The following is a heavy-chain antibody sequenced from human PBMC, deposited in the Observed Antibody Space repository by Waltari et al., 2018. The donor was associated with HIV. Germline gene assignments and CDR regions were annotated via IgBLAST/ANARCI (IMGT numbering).Heavy chain of an antibody. J-gene: IGHJ3*02. Sequence: QVHLQQWGAGLLKPSETLSVTCAVYGGSFSGSYWSWIRQPPGRSLEDIGKINQSGGTTYSPSLESRVNISMDMSKNQFSLRLDSVTAADTGLYFCARRRIQFYLRDAFDIWGQGTTVTISS. CDR3: ARRRIQFYLRDAFDI. CDR2: INQSGGT. V-gene: IGHV4-34*02. D-gene: IGHD1-26*01. CDR1: GGSFSGSY.